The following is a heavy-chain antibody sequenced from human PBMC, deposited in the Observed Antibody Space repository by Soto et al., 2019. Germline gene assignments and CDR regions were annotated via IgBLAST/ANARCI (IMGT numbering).Heavy chain of an antibody. J-gene: IGHJ4*02. Sequence: QVQLVQSGAEVTRPGSSVKVSCMASGGTFSSYTFSWVRQAPGQGLEWMGRDIPILGITNCAQKFQGRVAXTXXXLXXTAYMELSSLRSEDTAMYYCARGKYYYDVSGNFGYWGQGTLVTVSS. V-gene: IGHV1-69*02. CDR1: GGTFSSYT. CDR3: ARGKYYYDVSGNFGY. D-gene: IGHD3-22*01. CDR2: DIPILGIT.